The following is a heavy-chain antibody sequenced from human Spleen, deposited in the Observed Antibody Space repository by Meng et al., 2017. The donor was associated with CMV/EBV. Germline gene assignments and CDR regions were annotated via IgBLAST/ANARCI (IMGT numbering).Heavy chain of an antibody. V-gene: IGHV3-30*02. CDR3: AKDHCSSTSCYTSYYYYGMDV. Sequence: GESLKISCAASGFTFSSYGMHWVRQAPGKGLEWVAFIRYDGNDKYYVDSVKGRFTISRDNSKNTLYLQMNSLRAEDTAVYYCAKDHCSSTSCYTSYYYYGMDVWGQGTTVTVSS. CDR2: IRYDGNDK. D-gene: IGHD2-2*01. J-gene: IGHJ6*02. CDR1: GFTFSSYG.